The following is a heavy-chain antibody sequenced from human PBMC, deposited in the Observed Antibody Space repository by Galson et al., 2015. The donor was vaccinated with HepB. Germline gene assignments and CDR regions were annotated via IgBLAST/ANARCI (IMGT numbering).Heavy chain of an antibody. V-gene: IGHV1-3*01. CDR1: GYSFNFYS. CDR3: VRGGQWPQFYFFDY. J-gene: IGHJ4*02. D-gene: IGHD5-24*01. Sequence: SVKVSCKASGYSFNFYSIHWMRQAPGHRLEWMGRVNAGNGDTRYSQKFQDRITLTRDTSATTTYMELSSMESGDTAVYYCVRGGQWPQFYFFDYWGQGTLVTVSS. CDR2: VNAGNGDT.